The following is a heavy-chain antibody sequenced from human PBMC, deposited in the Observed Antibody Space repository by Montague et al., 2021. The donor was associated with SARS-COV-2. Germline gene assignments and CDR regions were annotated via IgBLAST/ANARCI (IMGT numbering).Heavy chain of an antibody. CDR3: AHRRPLYYYDSSLSTFDY. J-gene: IGHJ4*02. V-gene: IGHV2-5*02. CDR1: GFSLSTSGVG. CDR2: XYWDDDK. D-gene: IGHD3-22*01. Sequence: PALVKPTQTLTLTCTFSGFSLSTSGVGVGWIRQPPGKALEWLALXYWDDDKRYSPSLKSRLTITKDTSKNQVVLTMTIMDPVDTATYYCAHRRPLYYYDSSLSTFDYWGQGTLVTVSS.